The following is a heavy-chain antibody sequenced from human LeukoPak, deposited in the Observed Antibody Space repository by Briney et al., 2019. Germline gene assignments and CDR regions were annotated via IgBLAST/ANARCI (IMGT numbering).Heavy chain of an antibody. V-gene: IGHV1-18*03. CDR2: ISAYNGNT. D-gene: IGHD2-2*01. J-gene: IGHJ4*02. CDR1: GYTLTELS. CDR3: ARVAEDCSSTSCYAGVDY. Sequence: ASVKVSCKVSGYTLTELSMHWVRQAPGQGLEWMGWISAYNGNTNYAQKLQGRVTMTTDTSTSTAYMELRSLRSDNMAVYYCARVAEDCSSTSCYAGVDYWGQGTLVTVSS.